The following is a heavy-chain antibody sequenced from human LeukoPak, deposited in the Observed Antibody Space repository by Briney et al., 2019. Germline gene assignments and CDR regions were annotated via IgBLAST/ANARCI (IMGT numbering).Heavy chain of an antibody. D-gene: IGHD4-17*01. CDR1: GYTFTCYY. CDR3: ARDRRSDYGEDAFDI. V-gene: IGHV1-2*02. Sequence: ASVKVSCKASGYTFTCYYMHWVRQAPGQGLEWMGWINPNSGGTNYAQKFQGRVTMTRDTSISTAYMELSRLRSDDTAVYYCARDRRSDYGEDAFDIWGQGTMVTVSS. CDR2: INPNSGGT. J-gene: IGHJ3*02.